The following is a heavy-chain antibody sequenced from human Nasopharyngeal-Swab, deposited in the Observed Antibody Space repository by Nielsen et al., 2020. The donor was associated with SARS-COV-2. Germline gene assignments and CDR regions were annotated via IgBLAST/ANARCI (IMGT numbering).Heavy chain of an antibody. CDR2: VVYSGRT. Sequence: SETLSLTCTVSGGSVSSDIYSWSWIRQPPGKGLEWIWYVVYSGRTNYNPSLKSRVTISVDTSNDQFSLKLNSVTAADTAMYFCARTTTTTPFDSWGQGTLVAVSS. CDR1: GGSVSSDIYS. V-gene: IGHV4-61*01. CDR3: ARTTTTTPFDS. D-gene: IGHD1-1*01. J-gene: IGHJ4*02.